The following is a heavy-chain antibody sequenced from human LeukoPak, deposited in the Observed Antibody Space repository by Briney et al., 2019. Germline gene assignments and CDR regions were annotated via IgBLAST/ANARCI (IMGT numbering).Heavy chain of an antibody. V-gene: IGHV1-69*06. J-gene: IGHJ4*02. CDR3: VSSELKYCTSTNCNFENLFDH. CDR2: IIPMFGTA. D-gene: IGHD2-2*01. CDR1: GGTFTSHA. Sequence: GASVKVSCKASGGTFTSHAISWVRQAPGQGLEWMGGIIPMFGTANDAQKFQGRVTITADKSTSTVHMELSSLRSEDTAVYYCVSSELKYCTSTNCNFENLFDHWGQGTLVTVSS.